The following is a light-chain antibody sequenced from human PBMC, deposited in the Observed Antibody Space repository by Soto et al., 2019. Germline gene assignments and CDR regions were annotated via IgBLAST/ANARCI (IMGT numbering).Light chain of an antibody. V-gene: IGLV2-14*01. CDR1: SSDVGGYNY. CDR3: SSYTSSSLYV. CDR2: DVS. Sequence: QSVLTQPASVSGSPGQSITISCTGTSSDVGGYNYVSWYQQLPGKAPKLMIYDVSDRPSGVSNRFSGSKSGNTASLTISGLQTADEADYYCSSYTSSSLYVFGTGTKVTVL. J-gene: IGLJ1*01.